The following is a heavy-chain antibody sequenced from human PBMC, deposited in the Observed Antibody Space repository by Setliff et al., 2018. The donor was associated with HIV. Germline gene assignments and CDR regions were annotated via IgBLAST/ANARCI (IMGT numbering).Heavy chain of an antibody. CDR3: ARLRAAGTVYYFDP. V-gene: IGHV4-61*02. D-gene: IGHD6-13*01. CDR2: ISTGGHT. Sequence: PSETLSLTCTVSGASISSGNYFWTWIRQPAGQRLEWIGRISTGGHTDYNPSLKGRITISVFTSSQQLSLTLTSVTPADTAVYYCARLRAAGTVYYFDPWGQGTQVTVSS. J-gene: IGHJ5*02. CDR1: GASISSGNYF.